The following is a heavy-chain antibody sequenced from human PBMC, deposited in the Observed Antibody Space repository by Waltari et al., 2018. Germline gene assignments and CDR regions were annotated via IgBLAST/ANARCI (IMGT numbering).Heavy chain of an antibody. D-gene: IGHD6-19*01. CDR1: GYTFTGYY. V-gene: IGHV1-2*06. Sequence: QVQLVQSGAEVKKPGASVKVSCKASGYTFTGYYMHWVRQAPGQGLERMGRINPNSGGTNYAQKFQGRVTMTRDTSSSTAYMELSRLRSDDTAVYYCARGYSSGWYRHFDYWGQGTLVTVSS. J-gene: IGHJ4*02. CDR3: ARGYSSGWYRHFDY. CDR2: INPNSGGT.